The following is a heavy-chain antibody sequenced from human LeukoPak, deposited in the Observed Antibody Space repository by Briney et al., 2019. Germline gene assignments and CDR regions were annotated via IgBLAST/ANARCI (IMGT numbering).Heavy chain of an antibody. CDR2: IKSKTDGGTT. J-gene: IGHJ6*03. CDR1: GFTFSSYS. CDR3: TTDRGSGWAPYYYYYMDV. D-gene: IGHD6-19*01. V-gene: IGHV3-15*01. Sequence: GGSLRLSCAASGFTFSSYSMNWVRQAPGKGLEWVGRIKSKTDGGTTDYAAPVKGRFTISRDDSKNTLYLQMNSLKTEDTAVYYCTTDRGSGWAPYYYYYMDVWGKGTTVTISS.